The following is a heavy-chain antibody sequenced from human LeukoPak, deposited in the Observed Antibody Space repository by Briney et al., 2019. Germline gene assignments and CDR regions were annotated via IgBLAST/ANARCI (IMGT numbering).Heavy chain of an antibody. Sequence: ASVKVSCKASGSTFSSYAISWVRQAPGQGLEWMGRIIPIFGTANYAQKFQGRVTITTDESTSTAYMELSSLRSEDTAVYYCAREASIVGAPFDYWGQGTLVTVSS. D-gene: IGHD1-26*01. CDR2: IIPIFGTA. J-gene: IGHJ4*02. CDR1: GSTFSSYA. V-gene: IGHV1-69*05. CDR3: AREASIVGAPFDY.